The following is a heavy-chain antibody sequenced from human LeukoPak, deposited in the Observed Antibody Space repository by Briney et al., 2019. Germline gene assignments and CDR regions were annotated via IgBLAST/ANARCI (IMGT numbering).Heavy chain of an antibody. Sequence: GGSLRLSCAASGFTSSNYGMHWVRQAPGKGLEWVAFIRYDGSNRYYADSVKGRFTLSRDNSKNTLYLQMNSLRAEDTAVYYCAKDTANYGNYVFVSWGQGTLVTVSS. CDR2: IRYDGSNR. D-gene: IGHD4-11*01. V-gene: IGHV3-30*02. J-gene: IGHJ4*02. CDR1: GFTSSNYG. CDR3: AKDTANYGNYVFVS.